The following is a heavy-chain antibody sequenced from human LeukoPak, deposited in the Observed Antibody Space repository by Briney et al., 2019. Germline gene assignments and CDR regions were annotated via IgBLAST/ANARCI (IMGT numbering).Heavy chain of an antibody. Sequence: GGSLRLSCGVSGFSFGDYSTNWVRQTPEKGLEWLSSIDSSGAYIYYADPVKGRVTISRDNAKNSLFLQMSRLRAEDTAVYYCVGDQADTQFDSGEMIPLAHWGQGTLSSSPQ. D-gene: IGHD5-24*01. V-gene: IGHV3-21*01. CDR2: IDSSGAYI. CDR1: GFSFGDYS. J-gene: IGHJ4*02. CDR3: VGDQADTQFDSGEMIPLAH.